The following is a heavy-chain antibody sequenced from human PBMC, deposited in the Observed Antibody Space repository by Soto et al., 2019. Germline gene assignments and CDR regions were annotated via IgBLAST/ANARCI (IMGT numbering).Heavy chain of an antibody. CDR2: INHSGST. V-gene: IGHV4-34*01. Sequence: SETLSLTCAVYGGSFSGYYWSWIRQPPGKGLEWIGEINHSGSTNYNPSLKSRVTISVDTSKNQFSLKLSSVTAADTAVYYCARGIERGLDYWGQGTLVTVSS. CDR1: GGSFSGYY. J-gene: IGHJ4*02. CDR3: ARGIERGLDY.